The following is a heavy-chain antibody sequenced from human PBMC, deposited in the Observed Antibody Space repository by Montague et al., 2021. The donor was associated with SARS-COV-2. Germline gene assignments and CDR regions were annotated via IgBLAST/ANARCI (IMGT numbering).Heavy chain of an antibody. D-gene: IGHD1-26*01. J-gene: IGHJ4*02. V-gene: IGHV2-70*11. Sequence: PALVKPTQTVTLTCTFSGFSLKTPGMCVSWIRQPPGKALEWLARIDWDGDKDFSTSLKTRLTVSRDTSKNQVVLTMTNMDPGDTATYYCARTSPYSGSYKEFDYWGQGVLVTASS. CDR2: IDWDGDK. CDR3: ARTSPYSGSYKEFDY. CDR1: GFSLKTPGMC.